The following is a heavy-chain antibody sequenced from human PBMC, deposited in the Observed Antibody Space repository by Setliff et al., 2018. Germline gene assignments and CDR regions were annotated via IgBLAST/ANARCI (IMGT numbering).Heavy chain of an antibody. V-gene: IGHV1-2*02. CDR1: GYIFNTFG. CDR3: ARTKGFVDGYLDP. J-gene: IGHJ5*02. CDR2: INTNSGDT. Sequence: GASVKVSCKASGYIFNTFGINWVRQAPGQGLEWMGWINTNSGDTRYAQKFQGRVTMTRDTSISTAYMELSRLRSDDTAVYYCARTKGFVDGYLDPWGQGTLVTV. D-gene: IGHD3-10*01.